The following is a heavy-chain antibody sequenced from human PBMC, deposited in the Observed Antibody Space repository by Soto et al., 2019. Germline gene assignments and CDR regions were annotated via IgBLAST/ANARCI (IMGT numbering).Heavy chain of an antibody. CDR3: ASSGPRCSSTSCPPGY. D-gene: IGHD2-2*01. Sequence: ASVKVSCKASGYTFTSYGISWVRQAPGQGLEWMGRIIPFNGKANYAQKFQGRVTITTDKSTSTAYMELSSLRSEDTAVYYCASSGPRCSSTSCPPGYWGQGTLVTVSS. CDR2: IIPFNGKA. V-gene: IGHV1-18*01. CDR1: GYTFTSYG. J-gene: IGHJ4*02.